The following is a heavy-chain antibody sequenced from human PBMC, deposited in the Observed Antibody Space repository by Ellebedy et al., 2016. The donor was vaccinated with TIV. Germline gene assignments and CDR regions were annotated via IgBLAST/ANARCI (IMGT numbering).Heavy chain of an antibody. CDR2: TYYRSKWYN. V-gene: IGHV6-1*01. J-gene: IGHJ6*02. Sequence: SQTLSLTCAISGDSVSSNAVAWHWIRQSPSRGLEWLGRTYYRSKWYNDYAVSVKSRITINPDTSKNQFSLQLNSVTPEDTAVYYCARRSSRNVMDVWGQGTTVTVSS. D-gene: IGHD6-13*01. CDR1: GDSVSSNAVA. CDR3: ARRSSRNVMDV.